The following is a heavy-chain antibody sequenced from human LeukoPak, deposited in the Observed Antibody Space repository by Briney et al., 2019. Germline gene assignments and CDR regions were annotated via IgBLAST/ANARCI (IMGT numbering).Heavy chain of an antibody. Sequence: SVKVSCKASGGTFSSYAISWVRQAPGQGLEWVGGIIPIFGTANYAQKFQGRVTITADESTSTAYMELSSLRSEDTAVYYCASKLFSRYYDFWSGSDRGHYWGQGTLVTVSS. D-gene: IGHD3-3*01. CDR2: IIPIFGTA. V-gene: IGHV1-69*13. CDR1: GGTFSSYA. J-gene: IGHJ4*02. CDR3: ASKLFSRYYDFWSGSDRGHY.